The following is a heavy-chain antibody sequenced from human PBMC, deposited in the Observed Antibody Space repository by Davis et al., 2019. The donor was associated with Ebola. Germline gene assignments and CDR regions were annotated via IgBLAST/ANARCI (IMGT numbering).Heavy chain of an antibody. CDR3: ASQCSSTSCYYGMDV. J-gene: IGHJ6*04. CDR2: IKQDGSEK. V-gene: IGHV3-7*01. CDR1: GFTFSSYW. Sequence: GGSLRLSCAASGFTFSSYWMSWVRQAPGKGLEWVANIKQDGSEKYYADSVKGRFTISRDNSKNTLYLQMNSLRAEDTAVYYCASQCSSTSCYYGMDVWGKGTTVTVSS. D-gene: IGHD2-2*01.